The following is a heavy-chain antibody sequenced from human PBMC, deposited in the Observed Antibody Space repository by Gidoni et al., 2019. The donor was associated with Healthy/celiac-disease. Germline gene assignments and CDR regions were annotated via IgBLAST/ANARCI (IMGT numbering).Heavy chain of an antibody. Sequence: QVQLQESGPGLVKPSQTLSLTCTFSGGSISSGGYYWSWIRQHPGKGLEWIGYIYYSGSTYYNPSLKSRVTISVDTSKNQFSLKLSSVTAADTAVYYCARGMITFGGVHDAFDIWGQGTMVTVSS. CDR1: GGSISSGGYY. V-gene: IGHV4-31*03. J-gene: IGHJ3*02. D-gene: IGHD3-16*01. CDR2: IYYSGST. CDR3: ARGMITFGGVHDAFDI.